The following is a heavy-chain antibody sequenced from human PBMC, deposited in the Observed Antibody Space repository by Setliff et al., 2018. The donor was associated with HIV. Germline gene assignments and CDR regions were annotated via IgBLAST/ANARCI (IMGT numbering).Heavy chain of an antibody. CDR2: IYTSGSP. V-gene: IGHV4-4*07. D-gene: IGHD6-19*01. CDR3: ARWVYNSAWSLDY. CDR1: GGSMSTYH. J-gene: IGHJ4*02. Sequence: SETLSLTCTVSGGSMSTYHWAWIRQPAGKGLEWIGHIYTSGSPHYKSSLTSRLTISLDTSRNQFSLKLTSVTAADSATYYCARWVYNSAWSLDYWGQGTLVTVSS.